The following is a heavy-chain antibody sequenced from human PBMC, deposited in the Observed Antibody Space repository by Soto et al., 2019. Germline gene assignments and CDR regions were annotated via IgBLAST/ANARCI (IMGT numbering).Heavy chain of an antibody. CDR3: AKEDSSGWDYFDY. CDR2: ISGSGGST. D-gene: IGHD6-19*01. CDR1: GFTFSSYA. Sequence: GGSLRLSCAAPGFTFSSYAMSWVRQAPGKGLEWVSAISGSGGSTYYADSVKGRFTISRDNSKNTLYLQMNSLRAEDTAVDYCAKEDSSGWDYFDYWGQGTLVTVSS. V-gene: IGHV3-23*01. J-gene: IGHJ4*02.